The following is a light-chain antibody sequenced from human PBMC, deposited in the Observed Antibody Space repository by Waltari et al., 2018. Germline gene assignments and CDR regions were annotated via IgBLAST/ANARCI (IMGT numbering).Light chain of an antibody. J-gene: IGLJ3*02. V-gene: IGLV1-51*01. CDR1: SSNIGTKY. CDR3: GTWDSSLSTGV. CDR2: DNN. Sequence: QSVLTQPPSVSAAPGQKVTISCSGSSSNIGTKYVSWYPQPPGTAPKLLIYDNNKRPSGIPDRFSGSKSGTSATLDITGLQTGDEADYHCGTWDSSLSTGVFGGGTKLTVL.